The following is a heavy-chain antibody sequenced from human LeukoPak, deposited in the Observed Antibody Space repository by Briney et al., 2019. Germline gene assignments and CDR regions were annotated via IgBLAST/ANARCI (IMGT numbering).Heavy chain of an antibody. J-gene: IGHJ4*02. V-gene: IGHV4-39*07. CDR2: VYYTGST. CDR1: GGSISSNSYY. CDR3: ARLVRGIYDYFDY. D-gene: IGHD3-10*01. Sequence: SETLSLTCTVSGGSISSNSYYWGRIRQPPGKGLEWVGTVYYTGSTYYNPSLKSRVTISVDTSKNQFSLKLSSVTAADTAVYYCARLVRGIYDYFDYWGQGTLVTVSS.